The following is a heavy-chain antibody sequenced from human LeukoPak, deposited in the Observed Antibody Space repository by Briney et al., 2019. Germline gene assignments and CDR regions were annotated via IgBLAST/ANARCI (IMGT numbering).Heavy chain of an antibody. V-gene: IGHV1-18*01. CDR2: ISAYNGNT. Sequence: ASVKVSCKASGYTFTSYGISWVRQAPGQGLEWMGWISAYNGNTNYAQKLQGRVTMTTDTSTSTAYMELRSLRSDDTAVYYCARDWSGSYYKDAFDIWGQGTMVTVSS. CDR3: ARDWSGSYYKDAFDI. D-gene: IGHD1-26*01. CDR1: GYTFTSYG. J-gene: IGHJ3*02.